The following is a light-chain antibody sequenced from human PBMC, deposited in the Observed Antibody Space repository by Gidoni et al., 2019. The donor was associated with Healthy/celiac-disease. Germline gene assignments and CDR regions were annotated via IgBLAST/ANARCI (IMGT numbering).Light chain of an antibody. CDR1: SSNLGNTA. CDR2: YDD. J-gene: IGLJ1*01. V-gene: IGLV1-36*01. Sequence: QSVLTQPPSVSEAPRQRVTISCSGSSSNLGNTAVNWYQKPPGKAPKLLIYYDDLLPSGVSDRFSGSKSGTSASLAISGLQSEDEADYYCAAWDDSLNGLVFGTGTKVTVL. CDR3: AAWDDSLNGLV.